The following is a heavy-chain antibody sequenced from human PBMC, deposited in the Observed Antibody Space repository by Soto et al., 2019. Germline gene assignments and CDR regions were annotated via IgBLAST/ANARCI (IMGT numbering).Heavy chain of an antibody. Sequence: GGSLRLSCAASGFTFSSYAMSWVRQAPGKGLEWVSAISGSGGSTYYADSVKGRFTISRDNSKNTLYLQMNSLRAEDTAVYYCAKDGYCSGGSCYYSYWGQGTLVTVSS. V-gene: IGHV3-23*01. J-gene: IGHJ4*02. CDR1: GFTFSSYA. CDR2: ISGSGGST. CDR3: AKDGYCSGGSCYYSY. D-gene: IGHD2-15*01.